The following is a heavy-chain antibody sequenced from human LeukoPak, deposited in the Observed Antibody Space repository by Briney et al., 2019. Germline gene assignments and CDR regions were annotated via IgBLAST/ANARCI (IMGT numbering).Heavy chain of an antibody. J-gene: IGHJ6*03. CDR3: ARRSSWYRHYYMDV. D-gene: IGHD6-13*01. CDR2: INHSGST. CDR1: GGSFSGYY. V-gene: IGHV4-34*01. Sequence: SETLSHTCAVYGGSFSGYYWSWIRQPPGKGLGWIGEINHSGSTNYNPSLKSRVTISVNTSKNQFSLKLSSVTAADTAVYYCARRSSWYRHYYMDVWGKGTTVTVSS.